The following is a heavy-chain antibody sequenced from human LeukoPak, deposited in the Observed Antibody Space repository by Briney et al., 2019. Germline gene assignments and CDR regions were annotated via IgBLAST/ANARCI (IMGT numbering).Heavy chain of an antibody. CDR2: IYYSGST. J-gene: IGHJ3*02. CDR3: ARLTEGYSWPRDAFDI. CDR1: GGSISSYY. Sequence: NSSETLSLTCTVSGGSISSYYWSWIRQPPGKGLEWIGYIYYSGSTNYNPSLKSRVTISVDTSKNQFSLKLSSVTAADTAVYYCARLTEGYSWPRDAFDIWGQGTMVTVSS. D-gene: IGHD5-18*01. V-gene: IGHV4-59*01.